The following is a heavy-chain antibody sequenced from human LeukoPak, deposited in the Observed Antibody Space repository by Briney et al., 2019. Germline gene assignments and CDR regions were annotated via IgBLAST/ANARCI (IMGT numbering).Heavy chain of an antibody. V-gene: IGHV3-74*01. CDR1: GFTYSNHW. J-gene: IGHJ5*02. CDR3: AKDLSWNTADR. CDR2: INPDGTTT. Sequence: PGGSLRLSCVGSGFTYSNHWMHWVRQAPGKGPVGVSRINPDGTTTDYADSVKGRFTISRDNAKNLLYLQMHGLRADDTAVYYCAKDLSWNTADRWGQGTLVTVSS. D-gene: IGHD1/OR15-1a*01.